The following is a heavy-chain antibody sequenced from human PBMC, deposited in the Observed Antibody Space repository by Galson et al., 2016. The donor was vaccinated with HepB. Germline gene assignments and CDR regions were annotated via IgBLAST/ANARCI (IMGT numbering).Heavy chain of an antibody. J-gene: IGHJ4*02. V-gene: IGHV3-30*04. CDR2: ISSDGSNE. D-gene: IGHD5-24*01. CDR3: AREAERWIYLDY. Sequence: SLRLSCAASGYIFRTYPMHWVRQAPGKGLEWVAVISSDGSNEWYADSVKGRFTISRDNSQNTLSLQMSSLRPEDTAAYYCAREAERWIYLDYWGQGALVTVSS. CDR1: GYIFRTYP.